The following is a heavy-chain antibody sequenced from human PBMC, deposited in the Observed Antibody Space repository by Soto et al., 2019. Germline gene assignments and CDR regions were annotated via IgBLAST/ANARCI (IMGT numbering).Heavy chain of an antibody. CDR1: GFYISNYY. CDR2: IYSSGST. J-gene: IGHJ4*02. CDR3: ARDHPHSYGVYYFDY. V-gene: IGHV4-59*01. Sequence: PSETLSLTCTVSGFYISNYYWNWIRQSPGKGLEWIGYIYSSGSTHYNPSLQNRVTISIDTSKNQVSLKVNSVTAADTAVYYCARDHPHSYGVYYFDYWGQGTPVTVSS. D-gene: IGHD5-18*01.